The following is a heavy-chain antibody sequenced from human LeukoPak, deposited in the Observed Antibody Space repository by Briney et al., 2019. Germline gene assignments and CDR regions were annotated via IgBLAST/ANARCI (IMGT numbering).Heavy chain of an antibody. D-gene: IGHD3-22*01. J-gene: IGHJ3*02. CDR1: GFTFSSYA. CDR2: ISGSGGST. V-gene: IGHV3-23*01. CDR3: AKDPRAMIITDGEFDI. Sequence: GGSLRLSCAASGFTFSSYAMDWVRQAPGKGLEWVSVISGSGGSTYYADSVKGRFTISRDNSKNTLYLHMNSLRVEDTAVYYCAKDPRAMIITDGEFDIWGQGTMVTVSS.